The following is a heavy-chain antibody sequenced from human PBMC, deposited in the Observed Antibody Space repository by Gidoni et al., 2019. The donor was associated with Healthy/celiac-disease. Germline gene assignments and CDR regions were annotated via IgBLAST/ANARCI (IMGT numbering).Heavy chain of an antibody. CDR2: IHHSRST. D-gene: IGHD6-25*01. J-gene: IGHJ4*02. CDR3: ARGAAVNDY. Sequence: QVPLQQWGAGLQKPTAPLSLTCAVHGGSCSLYYWSRIRKPPGQRLECTGEIHHSRSTNYNPSLKVRVTISVHTSKHHFSLKLIAVTAADPAVYYCARGAAVNDYWGQGTLLTVSS. CDR1: GGSCSLYY. V-gene: IGHV4-34*01.